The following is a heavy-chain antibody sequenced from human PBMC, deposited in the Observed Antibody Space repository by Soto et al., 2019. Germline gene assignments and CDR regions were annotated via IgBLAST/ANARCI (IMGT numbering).Heavy chain of an antibody. CDR2: IYYSGST. Sequence: PSETLSLTCTVSGGSINSGGYYWSWIRQHPGKGLEWIGYIYYSGSTYYNPSLKSRVTISVDTSKNQFSLKLSSVTAADTAVYYCARHVNLPLAGTGFASWGRGTLVTVSS. J-gene: IGHJ4*02. CDR3: ARHVNLPLAGTGFAS. D-gene: IGHD6-19*01. CDR1: GGSINSGGYY. V-gene: IGHV4-31*03.